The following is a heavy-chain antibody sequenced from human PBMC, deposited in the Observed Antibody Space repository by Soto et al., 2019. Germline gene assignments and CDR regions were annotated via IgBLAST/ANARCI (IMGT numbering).Heavy chain of an antibody. CDR3: ARQIYDSDTGPNFQYYFDS. CDR2: IDPSDSQT. J-gene: IGHJ4*02. Sequence: PGESLKISWNGSGYSSAGYWITWVRQKPGKGLEWMGRIDPSDSQTYYSPSFRGHVTISATKSITTVFLQWSSLRASDTAMYYCARQIYDSDTGPNFQYYFDSWGQGTPVTVSS. CDR1: GYSSAGYW. D-gene: IGHD3-22*01. V-gene: IGHV5-10-1*01.